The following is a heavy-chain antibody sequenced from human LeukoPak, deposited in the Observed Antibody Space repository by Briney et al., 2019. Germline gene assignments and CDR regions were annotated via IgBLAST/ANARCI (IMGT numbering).Heavy chain of an antibody. Sequence: GESLKISCKGSGXSFTNYWIGWVRQMPGTGLEWMGIIYPGDSDTRYNSSFQGQVTISVDKSISTAFLQWSSLKASDTAMYYCARLSYDSSGSHDYWGQGTLVTVSS. D-gene: IGHD3-22*01. V-gene: IGHV5-51*01. CDR2: IYPGDSDT. J-gene: IGHJ4*02. CDR1: GXSFTNYW. CDR3: ARLSYDSSGSHDY.